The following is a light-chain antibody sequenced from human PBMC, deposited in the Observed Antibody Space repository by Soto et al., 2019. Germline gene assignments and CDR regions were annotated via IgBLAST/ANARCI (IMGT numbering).Light chain of an antibody. J-gene: IGKJ3*01. CDR2: GAS. Sequence: EIVLTQSPGTLSLSPGERATLSCRASLTVSDNYLAWYQQKAGQAPRLVIYGASSRATGIPDRFSASGSGTDFTLTISRLEPEDFAVYYCQQDGSLPFTFGPGTKLD. V-gene: IGKV3-20*01. CDR3: QQDGSLPFT. CDR1: LTVSDNY.